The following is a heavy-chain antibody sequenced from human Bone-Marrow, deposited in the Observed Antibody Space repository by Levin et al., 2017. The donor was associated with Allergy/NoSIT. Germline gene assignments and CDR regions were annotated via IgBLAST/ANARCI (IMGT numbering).Heavy chain of an antibody. CDR3: ARDSGRLYYFDF. V-gene: IGHV3-33*07. Sequence: GESLKISCAASGFSFNKYGMYWVRQAPGKGLEWVAVIWYDGTYKYYTDSVKGRFTISRDNSKNTMFLQMNSLRAGDTGIYYCARDSGRLYYFDFWGQGTLVVVSS. CDR2: IWYDGTYK. J-gene: IGHJ4*02. D-gene: IGHD2-21*02. CDR1: GFSFNKYG.